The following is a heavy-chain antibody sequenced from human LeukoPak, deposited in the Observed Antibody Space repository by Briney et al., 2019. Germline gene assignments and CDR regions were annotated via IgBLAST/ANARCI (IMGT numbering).Heavy chain of an antibody. D-gene: IGHD1-26*01. CDR1: GFTFSSYW. CDR2: IKSDGSST. V-gene: IGHV3-74*01. Sequence: PGGSLRLSCAASGFTFSSYWMHWVRQAPGKGLVWVSRIKSDGSSTHYADSVKGRFTISRDNAKNKLYLQMNSLRAEDTAVYYCAGELVRGYWGQGTLVTVSS. CDR3: AGELVRGY. J-gene: IGHJ4*02.